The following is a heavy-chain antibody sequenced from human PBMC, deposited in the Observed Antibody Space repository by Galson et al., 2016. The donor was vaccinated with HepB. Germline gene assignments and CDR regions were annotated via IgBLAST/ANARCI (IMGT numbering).Heavy chain of an antibody. J-gene: IGHJ3*02. Sequence: SLRLSCAASGFSFSNYWMSWVRQAPGKGLEWVSAISGSTGRTYYADSVKGHFTISRDNYKNTLYLQMNSLRAGDTALYYCAKESPKNAGGAFDIWGQGTMVTVSS. CDR2: ISGSTGRT. CDR1: GFSFSNYW. CDR3: AKESPKNAGGAFDI. V-gene: IGHV3-23*01. D-gene: IGHD1-1*01.